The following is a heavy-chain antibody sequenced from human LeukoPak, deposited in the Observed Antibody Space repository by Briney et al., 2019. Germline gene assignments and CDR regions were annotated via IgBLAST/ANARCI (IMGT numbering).Heavy chain of an antibody. CDR1: GGSISSSSYY. J-gene: IGHJ4*02. D-gene: IGHD2-21*02. Sequence: SETLSLTCTVSGGSISSSSYYWGWIRQPPGKGLEWIGCVYYSGSTEYNPSLRSRVTMSLEMSKHQFSLNLTSVTAADTAVYYCASNTATVFDYWGQGALVTVSS. CDR3: ASNTATVFDY. V-gene: IGHV4-61*05. CDR2: VYYSGST.